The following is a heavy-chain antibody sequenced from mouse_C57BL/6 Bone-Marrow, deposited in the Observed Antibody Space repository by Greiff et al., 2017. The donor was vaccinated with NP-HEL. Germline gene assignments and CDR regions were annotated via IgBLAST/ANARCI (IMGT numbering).Heavy chain of an antibody. CDR1: GFTFSDYY. V-gene: IGHV5-12*01. Sequence: EVMLVESGGGLVQPGGSLKLSCAASGFTFSDYYMYWVRQTPEKRLEWVAYISNGGGSTYYPDTVKGRFTISRDNAKNTLYLQMSRLKSEDTAMYYCARLYGIYAMDYWGQGTSVTVSS. CDR3: ARLYGIYAMDY. CDR2: ISNGGGST. J-gene: IGHJ4*01. D-gene: IGHD1-1*01.